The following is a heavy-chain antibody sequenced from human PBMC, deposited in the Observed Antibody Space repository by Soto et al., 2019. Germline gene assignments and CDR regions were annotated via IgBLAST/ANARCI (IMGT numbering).Heavy chain of an antibody. D-gene: IGHD3-22*01. CDR1: GFTFSSYA. CDR2: ISGSGGST. CDR3: ARDDYDSSGYYYVDY. Sequence: GGSLRLSCAASGFTFSSYAMNWVRQAPGKGLDWVSAISGSGGSTYYADSVKGRFTISRDNSKKTLYLQVNSLRAEDTAVYFCARDDYDSSGYYYVDYWGQGTLVTVSS. V-gene: IGHV3-23*01. J-gene: IGHJ4*02.